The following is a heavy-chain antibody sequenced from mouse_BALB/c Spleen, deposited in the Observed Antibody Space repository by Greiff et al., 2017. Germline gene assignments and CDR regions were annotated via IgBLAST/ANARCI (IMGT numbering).Heavy chain of an antibody. Sequence: QVQLQQSGAELMKPGASVKISCKATGYTFSSYWIEWVKQRPGHGLEWIGEILPGSGSTNYNEKFKGKATFTADTSSNTAYMQLSSLTSEDSAVYYCAREERVDDYDVPLFAYWGQGTLVTVSA. J-gene: IGHJ3*01. V-gene: IGHV1-9*01. CDR3: AREERVDDYDVPLFAY. CDR2: ILPGSGST. CDR1: GYTFSSYW. D-gene: IGHD2-4*01.